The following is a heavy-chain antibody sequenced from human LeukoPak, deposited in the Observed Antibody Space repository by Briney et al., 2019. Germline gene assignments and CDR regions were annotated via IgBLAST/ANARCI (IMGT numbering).Heavy chain of an antibody. Sequence: GASVKVSCKASGYTFTGYYIHWVRQAPGQGLEWMGWISAYNGNTNYAQRLQGRVTMTTDTSTSTAYMELRSLRSDDTAVYYCARGEGYYGSGSYFYWGQGTLVTVSS. D-gene: IGHD3-10*01. CDR3: ARGEGYYGSGSYFY. CDR2: ISAYNGNT. V-gene: IGHV1-18*04. J-gene: IGHJ4*02. CDR1: GYTFTGYY.